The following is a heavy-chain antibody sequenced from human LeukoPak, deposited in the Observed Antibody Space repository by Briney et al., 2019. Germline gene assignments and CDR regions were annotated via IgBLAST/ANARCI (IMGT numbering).Heavy chain of an antibody. CDR3: ARDFFAYYDSSGPLDS. D-gene: IGHD3-22*01. J-gene: IGHJ4*02. Sequence: ASVKVSCKASGYTFTIYGITWVRQAPGQGLEWMGWISTYNGNTNYAQKLQGRVTMTTDTSTSTAYMELRSLRSDDTAVYYCARDFFAYYDSSGPLDSWGQGTLVTVSS. CDR2: ISTYNGNT. V-gene: IGHV1-18*01. CDR1: GYTFTIYG.